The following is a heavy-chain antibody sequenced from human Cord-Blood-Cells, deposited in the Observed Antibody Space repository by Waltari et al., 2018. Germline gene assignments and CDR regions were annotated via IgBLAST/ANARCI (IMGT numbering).Heavy chain of an antibody. CDR1: GYSFTSYW. CDR2: IYPGDSDT. D-gene: IGHD5-12*01. Sequence: EVQLVQSGAEVKKPGESLQISCKGSGYSFTSYWIGWVRQMPGKGLEWMGIIYPGDSDTRYSPSFQGQVTISADKSISTAYLQWSSLKASDTAMYYCARPSGYNGYDYFAFDIWGQGTMVTVSS. J-gene: IGHJ3*02. V-gene: IGHV5-51*01. CDR3: ARPSGYNGYDYFAFDI.